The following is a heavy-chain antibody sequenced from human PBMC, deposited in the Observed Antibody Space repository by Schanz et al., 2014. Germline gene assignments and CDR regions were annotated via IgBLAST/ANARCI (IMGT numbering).Heavy chain of an antibody. CDR1: GFSFGTYA. V-gene: IGHV3-23*01. CDR2: ISGTGGDDT. CDR3: LAPDYGMDV. Sequence: EVHLLESGGGLVQPGGSLRLSCAASGFSFGTYAMSWVRQAPGKGLLWVSSISGTGGDDTYYADSVKGRFTISRDNSKNTLFLQMNSLRAEDTAVYYCLAPDYGMDVRGQGTTVTVSS. J-gene: IGHJ6*02.